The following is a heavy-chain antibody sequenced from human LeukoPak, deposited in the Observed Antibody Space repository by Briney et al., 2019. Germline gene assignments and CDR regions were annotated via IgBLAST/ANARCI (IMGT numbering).Heavy chain of an antibody. CDR2: ICYSGST. J-gene: IGHJ4*02. V-gene: IGHV4-39*07. CDR3: ASYYYGSGSYSYGFDY. D-gene: IGHD3-10*01. Sequence: ASDTLSLTCTLSGGSIISSSYYWGWIRQPRGKGLELNGSICYSGSTYYNPSLKSRVTISVDTSKNQFSLKLRSVTAADTAVYSCASYYYGSGSYSYGFDYWGQGTLVTVSS. CDR1: GGSIISSSYY.